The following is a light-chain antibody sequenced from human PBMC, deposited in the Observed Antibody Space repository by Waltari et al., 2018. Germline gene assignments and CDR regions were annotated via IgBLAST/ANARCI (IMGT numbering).Light chain of an antibody. CDR2: TAS. J-gene: IGKJ2*01. CDR1: QDISNY. Sequence: DIQMTQSPSSLSASVGDRVTMTCQSSQDISNYLNWYQQKPGKAPKLLIYTASSLETGVPSRFSGSGSGTDFTLTISSLQPEDSATYYCQQSYSALGYTYGQGTKLEIK. V-gene: IGKV1-39*01. CDR3: QQSYSALGYT.